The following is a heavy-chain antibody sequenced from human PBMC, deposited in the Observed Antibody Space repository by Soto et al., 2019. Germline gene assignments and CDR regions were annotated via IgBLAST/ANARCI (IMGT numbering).Heavy chain of an antibody. CDR1: GGSISSGGYY. Sequence: PSETLSLTCTVSGGSISSGGYYWSWIRQHPGKGLEWIGYIYYSGSTYYNPSLKSRVTISVDTSKNQFSLKLSSVTAADTAVYYCAREYSSSFTENWFDPWGQGTLVTVSS. J-gene: IGHJ5*02. CDR2: IYYSGST. D-gene: IGHD6-6*01. V-gene: IGHV4-31*03. CDR3: AREYSSSFTENWFDP.